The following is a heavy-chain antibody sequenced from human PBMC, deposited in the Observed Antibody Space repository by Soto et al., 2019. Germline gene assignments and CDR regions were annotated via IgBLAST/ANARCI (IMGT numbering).Heavy chain of an antibody. CDR1: GGSISSYY. Sequence: SETLSLTCTVSGGSISSYYWSWIRQPPGKGLEWIGYIYYSGSTNYNPSLKSRVTISVDTSKNQFSLKLSSVTAADTAVYYCARDQGDSGWYLGIFQHWGQGTLVTVSS. V-gene: IGHV4-59*01. CDR2: IYYSGST. J-gene: IGHJ1*01. D-gene: IGHD6-19*01. CDR3: ARDQGDSGWYLGIFQH.